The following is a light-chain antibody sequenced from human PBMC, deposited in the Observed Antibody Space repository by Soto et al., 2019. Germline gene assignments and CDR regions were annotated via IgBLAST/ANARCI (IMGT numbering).Light chain of an antibody. CDR2: AAS. Sequence: DIQMTQSPSTAASVGDSVTIACRASPSISRWLAWYQQKPGKASKLLMYAASTLQSGGPSRSSGSGAGTNFTLTIICLQSEDYATYYCQQYYSYHRTFGQGTKVDNK. J-gene: IGKJ1*01. V-gene: IGKV1-5*01. CDR3: QQYYSYHRT. CDR1: PSISRW.